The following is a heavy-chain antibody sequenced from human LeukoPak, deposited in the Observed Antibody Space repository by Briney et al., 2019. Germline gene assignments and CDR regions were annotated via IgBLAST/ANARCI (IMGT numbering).Heavy chain of an antibody. Sequence: SETLSLTCAVYGGSSSGYYWSWIRQPPGKGLEWIGEINHSGSTNYNPSLKSRVTISVDTSKNQFSLKLSSVTAADTAVYYCARGRVVAATLGYYFDYWGQGTLVTVSS. CDR2: INHSGST. CDR3: ARGRVVAATLGYYFDY. J-gene: IGHJ4*02. D-gene: IGHD2-15*01. V-gene: IGHV4-34*01. CDR1: GGSSSGYY.